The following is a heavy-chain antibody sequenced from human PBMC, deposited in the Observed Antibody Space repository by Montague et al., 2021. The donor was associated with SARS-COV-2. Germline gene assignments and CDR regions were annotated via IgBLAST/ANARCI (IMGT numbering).Heavy chain of an antibody. Sequence: SETLSLTCTVSGGSIRTSSYYWGWIRQPPGKGLDWIGSIYYSGSTYYNPSLKSRVTISVDTSKNQFSLKLSSVTAADTAVYYCAMRGGALDAFDLWGRGTLVTVSS. CDR1: GGSIRTSSYY. CDR3: AMRGGALDAFDL. D-gene: IGHD3-16*01. V-gene: IGHV4-39*01. CDR2: IYYSGST. J-gene: IGHJ2*01.